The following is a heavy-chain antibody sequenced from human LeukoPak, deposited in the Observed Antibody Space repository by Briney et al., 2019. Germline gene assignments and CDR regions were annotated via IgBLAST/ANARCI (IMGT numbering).Heavy chain of an antibody. CDR3: AKGIMGVAGIDY. V-gene: IGHV3-30-3*01. D-gene: IGHD6-19*01. J-gene: IGHJ4*01. Sequence: GGSLRLSCAASGFTFSSYAMHWVRQAPGKGLEWVAVISYDGSNKYYADSVKGRFTISRDNSKNTLYLQMNSLRAEDTAVYYCAKGIMGVAGIDYWGQGTLVTVSS. CDR1: GFTFSSYA. CDR2: ISYDGSNK.